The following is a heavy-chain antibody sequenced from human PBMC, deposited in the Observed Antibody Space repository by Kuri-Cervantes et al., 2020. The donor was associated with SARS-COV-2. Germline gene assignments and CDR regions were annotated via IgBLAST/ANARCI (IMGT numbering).Heavy chain of an antibody. D-gene: IGHD2-15*01. CDR2: IKQDGSEK. CDR1: GFTFSSYW. J-gene: IGHJ3*02. V-gene: IGHV3-7*03. Sequence: GESLKISCAASGFTFSSYWMSWVRQAPGKGLEWVANIKQDGSEKYYVDSVKGRFTISRDNAKNSLYLQMNSLRAEDTAVYYCARDPRKKYCSGGSCYGGPFDIWGQGTMVTVSS. CDR3: ARDPRKKYCSGGSCYGGPFDI.